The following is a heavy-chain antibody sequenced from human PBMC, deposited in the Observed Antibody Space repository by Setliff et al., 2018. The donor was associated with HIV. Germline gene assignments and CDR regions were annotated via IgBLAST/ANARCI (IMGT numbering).Heavy chain of an antibody. D-gene: IGHD3-16*01. CDR2: LNTDGSST. CDR1: GFTFSSYW. J-gene: IGHJ5*01. V-gene: IGHV3-74*01. Sequence: PGGSLRLSCAASGFTFSSYWMHWVRQAPGKGLVWVSRLNTDGSSTSYADSVKGRFTNARDNAKNTLYLQMGSLRAEDTAVYYCARGGANPSWFDSWGQGTLVTVSS. CDR3: ARGGANPSWFDS.